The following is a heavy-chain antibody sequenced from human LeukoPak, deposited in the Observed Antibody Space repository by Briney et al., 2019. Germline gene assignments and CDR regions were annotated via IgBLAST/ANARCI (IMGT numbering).Heavy chain of an antibody. CDR3: ARGVSPVDTALGGSYYILDY. CDR1: GFTFSSYW. V-gene: IGHV3-7*01. D-gene: IGHD1-26*01. CDR2: IKQDGSEK. Sequence: GGSLRLSCAASGFTFSSYWMSWVRQAPGKGLEWMANIKQDGSEKYYVDSVKGRFTISRDNAKNSLYLQMNSLRAEDTAVYYCARGVSPVDTALGGSYYILDYWGQGTLVTVSS. J-gene: IGHJ4*02.